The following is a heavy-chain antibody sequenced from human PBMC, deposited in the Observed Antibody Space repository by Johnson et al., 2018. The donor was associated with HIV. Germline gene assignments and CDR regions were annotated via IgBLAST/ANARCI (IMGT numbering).Heavy chain of an antibody. Sequence: QVQLVESGGGVVQPGGSLRLSCVASGFTFSSYAMHWVRQAPGKGLEWVTFIRYDGNNKYYVDSVKGRFTVSRENAKNTVYLQMNSLRAEDSATYYCGKGHGWGSFDIWGQGTMVTVSS. CDR1: GFTFSSYA. J-gene: IGHJ3*02. D-gene: IGHD3-16*01. CDR2: IRYDGNNK. V-gene: IGHV3-30*02. CDR3: GKGHGWGSFDI.